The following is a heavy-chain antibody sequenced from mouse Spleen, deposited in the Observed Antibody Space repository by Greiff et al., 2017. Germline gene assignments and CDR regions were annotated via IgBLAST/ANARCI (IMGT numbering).Heavy chain of an antibody. J-gene: IGHJ2*01. CDR1: GFTFSDYG. CDR2: ISSGSSTI. Sequence: EVQLQESGGGLVKPGGSLKLSCAASGFTFSDYGMHWVRQAPEKGLEWVAYISSGSSTIYYADTVKGRFTISRDNAKNTLFLQMTSLRSEDTAMYYCARRDYEYYFDYWGQGTTLTVSS. CDR3: ARRDYEYYFDY. D-gene: IGHD2-4*01. V-gene: IGHV5-17*01.